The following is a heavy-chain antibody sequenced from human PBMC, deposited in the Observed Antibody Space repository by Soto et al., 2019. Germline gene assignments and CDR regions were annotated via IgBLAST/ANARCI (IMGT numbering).Heavy chain of an antibody. V-gene: IGHV1-18*04. CDR2: ISAYNGNT. J-gene: IGHJ6*02. CDR1: GYTFTSYG. CDR3: ARDRPNYYGSGSYYNVYYYGMDV. D-gene: IGHD3-10*01. Sequence: RASVKVSCKASGYTFTSYGISWVRQAPGQGLEWMGWISAYNGNTNYAQKLQGRVTMTTDTSTSTAYMELRSLRSDDTAVYYCARDRPNYYGSGSYYNVYYYGMDVWGQGTTVTVSS.